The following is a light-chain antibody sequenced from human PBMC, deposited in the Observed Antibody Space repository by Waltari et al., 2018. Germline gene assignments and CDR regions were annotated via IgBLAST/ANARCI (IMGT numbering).Light chain of an antibody. CDR2: FRSDSDK. CDR1: SDINVGSYR. CDR3: MIWHSNAGV. Sequence: QAVLTQPSSLSASPGASASLTCTLRSDINVGSYRIYWYQHKAGSPPRYLLRFRSDSDKQQGSGVPSRFSGSTDASANADILVISGLQSEDEADYYCMIWHSNAGVFGGGTKLTVL. J-gene: IGLJ3*02. V-gene: IGLV5-45*03.